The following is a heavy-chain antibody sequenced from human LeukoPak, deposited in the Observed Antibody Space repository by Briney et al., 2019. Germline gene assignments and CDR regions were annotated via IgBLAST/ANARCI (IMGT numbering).Heavy chain of an antibody. D-gene: IGHD6-25*01. Sequence: GGSLRLSCAASGFTFSSYSMNWVRQAPGKGLEWVSSISTSSAYIYYADSVKGRFTISRDNAKNSLYLQMNSLRAEDTAVYYCARVKAASYYFDYWGQGNLVTVSS. V-gene: IGHV3-21*01. CDR1: GFTFSSYS. CDR2: ISTSSAYI. CDR3: ARVKAASYYFDY. J-gene: IGHJ4*02.